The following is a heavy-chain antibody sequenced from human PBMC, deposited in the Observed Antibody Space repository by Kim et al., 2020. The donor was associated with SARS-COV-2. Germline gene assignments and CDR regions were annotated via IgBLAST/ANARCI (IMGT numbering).Heavy chain of an antibody. CDR2: ISYDGSNK. J-gene: IGHJ4*02. D-gene: IGHD5-18*01. Sequence: GGSLRLSCAASGFTFSSYAMHWVRQAPGKGLEWVAVISYDGSNKYYADSVKGRFTISRDNSKNTLYLQMNSLRAEDTAVYYCARGPLKSWIQLWFVGSCPIDYWGQGTLVTVSS. CDR1: GFTFSSYA. CDR3: ARGPLKSWIQLWFVGSCPIDY. V-gene: IGHV3-30*04.